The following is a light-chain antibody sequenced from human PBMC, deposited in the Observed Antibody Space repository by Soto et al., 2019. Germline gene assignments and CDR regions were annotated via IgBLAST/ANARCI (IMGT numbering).Light chain of an antibody. CDR2: AAS. J-gene: IGKJ1*01. CDR3: QQSYSTPRT. Sequence: DIQITQSPSARSASVADRGTSTCRASQSIRSSLNWYQQKPGKAPKLLIYAASSMQSGIPSRFSGSGYGTDFTLTITSLQSEDFAIYYCQQSYSTPRTFGQGTKVDIK. CDR1: QSIRSS. V-gene: IGKV1-39*01.